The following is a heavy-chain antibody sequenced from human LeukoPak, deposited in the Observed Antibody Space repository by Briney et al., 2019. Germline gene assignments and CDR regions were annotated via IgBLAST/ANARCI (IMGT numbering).Heavy chain of an antibody. CDR2: IYYSGST. D-gene: IGHD6-13*01. V-gene: IGHV4-39*02. Sequence: PSETLSLTRTVSGVSISSSSYYWGWIRQPPGKGLEWIGNIYYSGSTYYNPSLKSRVTISVDTSKNHFSLKLSSVTAADTAVYYCARPYSYSSTWYFDSWGQGTLVTVSS. CDR1: GVSISSSSYY. CDR3: ARPYSYSSTWYFDS. J-gene: IGHJ4*02.